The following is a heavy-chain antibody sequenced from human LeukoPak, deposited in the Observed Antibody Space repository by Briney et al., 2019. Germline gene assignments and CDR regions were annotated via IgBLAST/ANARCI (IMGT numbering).Heavy chain of an antibody. J-gene: IGHJ4*02. CDR3: ARDTSNYYGSGSHYVGSDY. Sequence: ASVKVSCKASGYTFTGYYMHWVRQAPGQGLEWMGWINPNSGGTNYAQKFQGRVTMTRDTSISTAYMELSRLRSDDTAVYYCARDTSNYYGSGSHYVGSDYWGQGTLVTVSS. CDR2: INPNSGGT. CDR1: GYTFTGYY. D-gene: IGHD3-10*01. V-gene: IGHV1-2*02.